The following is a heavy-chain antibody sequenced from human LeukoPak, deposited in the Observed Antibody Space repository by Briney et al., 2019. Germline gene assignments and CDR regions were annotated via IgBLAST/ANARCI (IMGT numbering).Heavy chain of an antibody. D-gene: IGHD3-10*01. CDR3: AKVGADYYGSGATFDY. V-gene: IGHV3-9*01. CDR1: GFTVSSNS. J-gene: IGHJ4*02. Sequence: GGSLRLSCTVSGFTVSSNSMHWVRQAPGKGLEWVSGISWNSGSIGYADSVKGRFTISRDNAKNSLYLQMNSLRAEDTALYYCAKVGADYYGSGATFDYWGQGTLVTVSS. CDR2: ISWNSGSI.